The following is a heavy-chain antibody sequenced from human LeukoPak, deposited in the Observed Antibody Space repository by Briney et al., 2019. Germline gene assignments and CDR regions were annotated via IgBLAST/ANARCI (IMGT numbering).Heavy chain of an antibody. CDR2: IQGKTDGGTT. V-gene: IGHV3-15*01. D-gene: IGHD3-3*01. CDR1: GFTFSNAW. CDR3: VKDGV. Sequence: GRSLRLSCAASGFTFSNAWMNWVRQAPGKGLEWVGRIQGKTDGGTTHYAAPVKGRFTISRDDSKNTLLLQMNSLKTEDTAMYYCVKDGVWGQGTLVTVSS. J-gene: IGHJ4*02.